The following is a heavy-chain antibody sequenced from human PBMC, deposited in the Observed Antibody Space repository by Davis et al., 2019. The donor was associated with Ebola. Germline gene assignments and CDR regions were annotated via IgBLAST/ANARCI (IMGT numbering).Heavy chain of an antibody. J-gene: IGHJ6*02. V-gene: IGHV1-18*01. D-gene: IGHD3-3*01. CDR2: ISAYNGNT. CDR3: ANTYYDFWSGYSTDYYGMDV. CDR1: GYTFTSYG. Sequence: ASVKVSCKASGYTFTSYGISWVRQAPGQGLEWMGWISAYNGNTKYSQKFQGRVTITRDTSASTAYMELSSLRSEDTAVYYCANTYYDFWSGYSTDYYGMDVWGQGTTVTVSS.